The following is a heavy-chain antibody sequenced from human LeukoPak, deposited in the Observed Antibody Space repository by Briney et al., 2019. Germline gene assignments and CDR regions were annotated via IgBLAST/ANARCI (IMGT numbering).Heavy chain of an antibody. D-gene: IGHD3-3*01. J-gene: IGHJ4*02. CDR3: ARLSRGEILRFLEWLPRRRYFDY. CDR1: GGSFSGYY. CDR2: INHSGST. V-gene: IGHV4-34*01. Sequence: SETLSLTCAVYGGSFSGYYWSWIRQPPGKGLEWIGEINHSGSTNYNPSLKSRVTISVDTSKNQFSLKLSSVTAADTAVYYCARLSRGEILRFLEWLPRRRYFDYWGQGTLVTVSS.